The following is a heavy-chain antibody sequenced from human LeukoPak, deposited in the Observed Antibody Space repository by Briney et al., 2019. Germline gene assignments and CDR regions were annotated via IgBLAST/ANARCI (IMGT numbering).Heavy chain of an antibody. CDR3: AKNIGGLMGYLIY. CDR2: IRYDGSNK. Sequence: PGGSLRLSCAASGFTFSSYGMHWVRQAPGKGLEWVAFIRYDGSNKYYADSVKGRFTISRDNSKNTLYLQMNSLRAEDTAVYYCAKNIGGLMGYLIYWGQGTLVTVSS. CDR1: GFTFSSYG. V-gene: IGHV3-30*02. D-gene: IGHD1-26*01. J-gene: IGHJ4*02.